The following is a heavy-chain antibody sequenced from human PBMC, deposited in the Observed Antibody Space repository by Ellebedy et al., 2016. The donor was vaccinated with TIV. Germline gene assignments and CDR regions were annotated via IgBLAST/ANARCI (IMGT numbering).Heavy chain of an antibody. CDR1: GFTFSSYS. CDR3: ARGLNGMDV. V-gene: IGHV3-48*01. Sequence: GESLKISXAASGFTFSSYSMNWVRQAPGKGLEWVSYISSSSSTIYYADSVKGRFTISRDNAKNSLYLQMNSLRAEDTAVYYCARGLNGMDVWGQGTTVTVSS. J-gene: IGHJ6*02. CDR2: ISSSSSTI.